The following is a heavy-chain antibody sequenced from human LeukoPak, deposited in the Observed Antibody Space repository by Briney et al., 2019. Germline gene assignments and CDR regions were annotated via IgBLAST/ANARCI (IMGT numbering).Heavy chain of an antibody. CDR2: IYHSGST. D-gene: IGHD1-26*01. J-gene: IGHJ4*02. CDR1: GYSISSGYY. Sequence: PSETLSLTCAVSGYSISSGYYWGWIRQPPGKGLEWIGSIYHSGSTYYNPSLKSRVTMSVDTSKNQFSLKLSSVTAVDTAVYYCVRIGATADYWGQGTLVTVSS. CDR3: VRIGATADY. V-gene: IGHV4-38-2*01.